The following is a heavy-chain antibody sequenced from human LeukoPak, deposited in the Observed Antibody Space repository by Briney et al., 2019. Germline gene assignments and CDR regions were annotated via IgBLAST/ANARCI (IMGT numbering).Heavy chain of an antibody. CDR1: GFTFSSYW. V-gene: IGHV3-7*01. D-gene: IGHD3-10*01. CDR2: IKQDGSEK. CDR3: ARDLWFGELFSWSDNWFDP. J-gene: IGHJ5*02. Sequence: PGGSLRLSCAASGFTFSSYWMSWVRQAPGKGLEWVANIKQDGSEKYYVDSVKGRFTISRDNAKNSLYLQMNSLRAEDTAVYYCARDLWFGELFSWSDNWFDPWGQGTLVTVSS.